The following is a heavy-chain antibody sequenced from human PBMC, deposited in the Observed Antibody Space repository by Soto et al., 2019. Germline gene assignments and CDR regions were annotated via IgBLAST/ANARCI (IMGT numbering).Heavy chain of an antibody. CDR3: AKAMEQWLVRTPVY. CDR1: GFTFSSYA. V-gene: IGHV3-23*01. D-gene: IGHD6-19*01. J-gene: IGHJ4*02. CDR2: ISGSGGST. Sequence: EVQLLESGGGLVQPGGSLRLSCAASGFTFSSYAMSWVRQAPGKGLEWVSAISGSGGSTYYADSVKGRFTISRDNSKNTLYLQMNRLRAEDTAVYYCAKAMEQWLVRTPVYWGQGTLVTVSS.